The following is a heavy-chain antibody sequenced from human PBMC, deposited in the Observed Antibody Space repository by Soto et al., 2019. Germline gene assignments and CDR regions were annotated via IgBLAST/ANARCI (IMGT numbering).Heavy chain of an antibody. J-gene: IGHJ5*02. CDR3: ARAVTKLSSWYSLPLNWYDP. V-gene: IGHV1-2*02. D-gene: IGHD6-13*01. CDR2: INPNSGGA. Sequence: ASVKVSCKASGYTFTGYYMHWVRQAPGQGLEWMGWINPNSGGANYAQKFQGRVTMTRDTSISTAYMELSRLRSDDTAVYYCARAVTKLSSWYSLPLNWYDPHGDRTLFTVSS. CDR1: GYTFTGYY.